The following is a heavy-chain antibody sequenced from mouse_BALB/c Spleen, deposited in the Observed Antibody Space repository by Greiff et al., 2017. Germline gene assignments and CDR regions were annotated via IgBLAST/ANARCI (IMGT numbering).Heavy chain of an antibody. J-gene: IGHJ4*01. Sequence: VQLQQSGPELVKPGASVKISCKASGYSFPGSFMNWVMQSHGKSLEWIGRINPYNGDTFYNLKFMGKATLTVDKSSSTAHMELRSLASEDSAVYDCACYGYGAMDYWDQGTSVTV. V-gene: IGHV1-20*02. CDR3: ACYGYGAMDY. D-gene: IGHD2-2*01. CDR1: GYSFPGSF. CDR2: INPYNGDT.